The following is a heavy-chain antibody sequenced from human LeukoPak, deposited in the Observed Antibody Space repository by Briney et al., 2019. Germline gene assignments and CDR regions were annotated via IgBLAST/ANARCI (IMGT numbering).Heavy chain of an antibody. J-gene: IGHJ4*02. CDR2: ISFDVSNK. V-gene: IGHV3-30*18. D-gene: IGHD2-15*01. CDR1: GFTFSNDG. Sequence: GRSLRLSCAAAGFTFSNDGLHWVSQDAGKGREWVAVISFDVSNKYHADSVTGRLSLSRDNSKNTLYLQMNSLRAEDTAVYYCAKDGRYCSGGSCYWVTRGYYFDYWGQGTLVTVSS. CDR3: AKDGRYCSGGSCYWVTRGYYFDY.